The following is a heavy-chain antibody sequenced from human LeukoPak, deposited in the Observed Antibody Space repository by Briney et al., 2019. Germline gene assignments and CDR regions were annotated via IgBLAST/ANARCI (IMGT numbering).Heavy chain of an antibody. CDR1: GGTFSSYA. CDR3: ARDDRYATTGDWFDP. V-gene: IGHV1-69*13. CDR2: IIPIFGTT. J-gene: IGHJ5*02. Sequence: EASVKVSCKASGGTFSSYAISWVRQAPGQGLEWMGGIIPIFGTTTYAQRFQGRATMTADESTSTAYMELSSLRSEDTAVYYCARDDRYATTGDWFDPWGQGTLVTVSS. D-gene: IGHD2-2*01.